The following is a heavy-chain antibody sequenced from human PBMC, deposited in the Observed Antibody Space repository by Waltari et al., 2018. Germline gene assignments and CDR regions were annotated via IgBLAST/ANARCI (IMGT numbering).Heavy chain of an antibody. Sequence: QVQLQESGPGLVKPSETLSLTCTVSGGSISSYYWSWIRQPPGKGLEWIGYIYYSGSTHYNPSLKRRVTISVDTSKNQFSLKLSSVTTADTAVYYWASSGYSSSWPLDYWGQGTLVTVSS. CDR3: ASSGYSSSWPLDY. J-gene: IGHJ4*02. CDR1: GGSISSYY. CDR2: IYYSGST. V-gene: IGHV4-59*01. D-gene: IGHD6-13*01.